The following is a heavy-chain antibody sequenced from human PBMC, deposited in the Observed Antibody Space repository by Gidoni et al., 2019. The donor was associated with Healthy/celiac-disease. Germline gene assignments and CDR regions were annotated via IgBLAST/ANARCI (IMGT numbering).Heavy chain of an antibody. D-gene: IGHD6-13*01. CDR3: AKDRVIAAADNGGFDY. V-gene: IGHV3-23*01. CDR1: GFTFSSYA. J-gene: IGHJ4*02. Sequence: EVQLLESGGGLVQPGGSLRLSCAASGFTFSSYAMSWVRQAPGKGLEWVSAISGSGGSTYYADSVKGRFTISRDNSKNTLYLQMNSLRAEDTAVYYCAKDRVIAAADNGGFDYWGQGTLVTVSS. CDR2: ISGSGGST.